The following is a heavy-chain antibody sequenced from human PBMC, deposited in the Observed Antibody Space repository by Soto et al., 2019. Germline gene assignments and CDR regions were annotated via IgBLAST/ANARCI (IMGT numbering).Heavy chain of an antibody. CDR2: IIPIFGTA. CDR1: GGNLSSYA. V-gene: IGHV1-69*12. CDR3: ARSMGMIVEVPFDP. D-gene: IGHD3-22*01. J-gene: IGHJ5*02. Sequence: QVQLVQSGAEVKKPGSSVKVSCKASGGNLSSYAISWVRQAPGQGLEWMGGIIPIFGTANYAQKYQVRVTITADESTSTAYMELSSLRSEDTAVYYCARSMGMIVEVPFDPWCQETLVTVSS.